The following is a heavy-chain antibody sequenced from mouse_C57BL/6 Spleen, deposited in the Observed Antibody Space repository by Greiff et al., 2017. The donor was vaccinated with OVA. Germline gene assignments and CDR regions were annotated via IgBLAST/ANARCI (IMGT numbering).Heavy chain of an antibody. CDR3: ARRYGYGGYWYFDV. D-gene: IGHD2-2*01. Sequence: EVKLQESGPGLVKPSQSLSLTCSVTGYSITSGYYWNWIRQFPGNKLEWMGYISYDGSNNYNPSLKNRISITRDTSKNQFFLKLNSVTTEDTATYYCARRYGYGGYWYFDVWGTGTTVTVSS. CDR2: ISYDGSN. V-gene: IGHV3-6*01. CDR1: GYSITSGYY. J-gene: IGHJ1*03.